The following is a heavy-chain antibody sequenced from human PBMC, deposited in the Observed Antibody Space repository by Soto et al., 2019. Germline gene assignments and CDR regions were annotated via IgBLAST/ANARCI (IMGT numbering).Heavy chain of an antibody. V-gene: IGHV4-61*01. CDR3: ARAHHYYDSSGYWYGWFDP. Sequence: SETLSLTCTFSGGSVSSGSYYCSWIRHPPGKGLYWIGYIYYSGSTNYNPSLKSRVTISVDTSKNQFSLKLSSVTAADTAVYYCARAHHYYDSSGYWYGWFDPWGQGTLVTVSS. CDR1: GGSVSSGSYY. CDR2: IYYSGST. D-gene: IGHD3-22*01. J-gene: IGHJ5*02.